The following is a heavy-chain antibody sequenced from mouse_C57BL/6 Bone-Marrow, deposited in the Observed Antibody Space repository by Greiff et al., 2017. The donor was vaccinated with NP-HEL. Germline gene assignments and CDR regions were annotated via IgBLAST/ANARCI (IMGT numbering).Heavy chain of an antibody. V-gene: IGHV1-64*01. CDR2: IHPNSGST. CDR3: AMDTTVAFDY. Sequence: QVQLQQPGAELVKPGASVKLSCKASGYTFTSYWMHWVKQRPGQGLEWIGMIHPNSGSTNYNEKFKSKATLTVDKPSSTAYMQLSSLTSEDSAVYYCAMDTTVAFDYWGQGTTLTVSS. J-gene: IGHJ2*01. CDR1: GYTFTSYW. D-gene: IGHD1-1*01.